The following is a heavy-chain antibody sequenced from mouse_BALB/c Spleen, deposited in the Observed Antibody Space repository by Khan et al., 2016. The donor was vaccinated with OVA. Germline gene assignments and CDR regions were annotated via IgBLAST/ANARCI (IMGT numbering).Heavy chain of an antibody. V-gene: IGHV5-6*01. CDR3: ADHLTGSFAY. CDR1: GFTFSSYS. Sequence: EVELVESGGDLVKPGGSLKLSCAAPGFTFSSYSMSWVRQTPDKRLEWVASISSGGDYTYYPDSVKGRFTISRDNAKNTLYLQMSDLKSEDTAMYYCADHLTGSFAYWDQGTLVTVSA. CDR2: ISSGGDYT. D-gene: IGHD4-1*01. J-gene: IGHJ3*01.